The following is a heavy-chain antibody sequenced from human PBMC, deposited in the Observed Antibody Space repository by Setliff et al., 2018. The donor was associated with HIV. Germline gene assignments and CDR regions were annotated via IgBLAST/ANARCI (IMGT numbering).Heavy chain of an antibody. Sequence: SVKVSCKASGYPFTYRYLHWVRQAPGQALEWMGWITPYNANTNYAQKFQDRVTMTSGRSMSTAYMDLSSLRSEDTAMYYCASGRGDGYNYFAFDIWGQGTVVTVSS. CDR3: ASGRGDGYNYFAFDI. V-gene: IGHV1-45*02. CDR1: GYPFTYRY. J-gene: IGHJ3*02. CDR2: ITPYNANT. D-gene: IGHD5-12*01.